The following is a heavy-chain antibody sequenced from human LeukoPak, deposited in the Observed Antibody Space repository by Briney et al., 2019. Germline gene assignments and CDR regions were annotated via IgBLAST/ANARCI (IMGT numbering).Heavy chain of an antibody. CDR3: ARVRGAVVVIGWFDP. V-gene: IGHV1-18*01. CDR1: GYTFTNYA. D-gene: IGHD3-22*01. J-gene: IGHJ5*02. Sequence: GASVKVSCKASGYTFTNYAIIWVRQAPGQGLEWMAYISAYNGKTEYAQKLQGRVTMTTDTSTSTAYMELRSLRSDDTAVYYCARVRGAVVVIGWFDPWGQGTLVTVSS. CDR2: ISAYNGKT.